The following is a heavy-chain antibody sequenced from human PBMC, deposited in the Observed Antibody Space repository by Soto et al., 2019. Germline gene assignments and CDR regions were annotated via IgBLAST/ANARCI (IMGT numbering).Heavy chain of an antibody. CDR1: GYTFTSYY. CDR3: ARDRGTYCTNGVCYTPKYNWFDP. CDR2: INPSGGST. D-gene: IGHD2-8*01. J-gene: IGHJ5*02. Sequence: ASVKVSCKASGYTFTSYYMHWVRQAPGQGLEWMGIINPSGGSTSYAQKFQGRVTMTRDTSTSTAYMELSSLRSEDTAVYYCARDRGTYCTNGVCYTPKYNWFDPWGQGTLVTVSS. V-gene: IGHV1-46*01.